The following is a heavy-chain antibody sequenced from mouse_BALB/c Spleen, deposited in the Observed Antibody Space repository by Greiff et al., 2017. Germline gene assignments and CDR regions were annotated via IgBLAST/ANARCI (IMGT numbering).Heavy chain of an antibody. CDR3: AHGYFDV. CDR1: GYSFTSYW. J-gene: IGHJ1*01. V-gene: IGHV1S126*01. CDR2: IDPSDSET. Sequence: VQLVESGPQLVRPGASVKISCKASGYSFTSYWMHWVKQRPGQGLEWIGMIDPSDSETRLNQKFKDKATLTVDKSSSTAYMQLSSPTSEDSAVYYCAHGYFDVWGAGTTVTVSS.